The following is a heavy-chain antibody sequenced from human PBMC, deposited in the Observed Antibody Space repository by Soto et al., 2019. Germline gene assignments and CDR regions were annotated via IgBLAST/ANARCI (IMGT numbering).Heavy chain of an antibody. CDR2: ISGSGGGT. V-gene: IGHV3-23*01. CDR3: AKSRGSGTYYNPFDAFDL. Sequence: EVQLLESGGGLVQPGGSLRLSCAASGFTFNNYAMNWVRQAPGKGLEWVSGISGSGGGTYNADSVKGRFTISRDNSKNTLFVQMNSLRPEDTPVYYCAKSRGSGTYYNPFDAFDLWGQGTLVTVSS. CDR1: GFTFNNYA. D-gene: IGHD3-10*01. J-gene: IGHJ3*01.